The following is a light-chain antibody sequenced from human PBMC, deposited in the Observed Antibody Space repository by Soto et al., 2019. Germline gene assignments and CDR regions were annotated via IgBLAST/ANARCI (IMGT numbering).Light chain of an antibody. J-gene: IGKJ1*01. CDR2: DAS. CDR1: QVVSGW. V-gene: IGKV1-5*01. CDR3: QHYNGYPEA. Sequence: DIQMTQSPSTLSASVGDTVTVTCRASQVVSGWLAWYQQKPGEAPKPLIYDASALQRGVPSRFSGSGSGTKFTLTITSLQPEDFGTYYCQHYNGYPEAFGQGTKLDIK.